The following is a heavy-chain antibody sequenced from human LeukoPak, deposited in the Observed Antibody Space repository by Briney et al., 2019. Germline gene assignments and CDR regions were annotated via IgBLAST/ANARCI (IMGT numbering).Heavy chain of an antibody. CDR1: GGTFSSYA. J-gene: IGHJ4*02. Sequence: SVKVSCKASGGTFSSYAISWVRQAPGQGLEWMGGIIPIFGTANYAQKFQGRVTITADGSTSTAYMELSSLRSEDTAVYYCAGTLLNYYDSSGYYSYFDYWGQGTLVTVSS. CDR2: IIPIFGTA. CDR3: AGTLLNYYDSSGYYSYFDY. D-gene: IGHD3-22*01. V-gene: IGHV1-69*13.